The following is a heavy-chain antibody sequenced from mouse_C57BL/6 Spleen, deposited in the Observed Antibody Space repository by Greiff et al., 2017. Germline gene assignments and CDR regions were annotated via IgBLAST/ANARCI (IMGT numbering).Heavy chain of an antibody. J-gene: IGHJ3*01. D-gene: IGHD1-2*01. Sequence: EVQLQQSGAELVRPGSSVKMSCKTSGYTFTSYGINWVKQRPGQGLEWIGYIYIGNGYTEYNEKFKGKATLTSDTSSSTAYMQLSSLTSEDSAIYFGARAGRVSLLRSAWFAYWGQGTLVTVSA. V-gene: IGHV1-58*01. CDR2: IYIGNGYT. CDR3: ARAGRVSLLRSAWFAY. CDR1: GYTFTSYG.